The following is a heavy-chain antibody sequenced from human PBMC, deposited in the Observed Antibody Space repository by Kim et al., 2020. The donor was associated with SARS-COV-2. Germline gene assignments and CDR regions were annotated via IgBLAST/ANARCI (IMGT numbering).Heavy chain of an antibody. CDR3: AKDPYEGAFDV. D-gene: IGHD3-22*01. J-gene: IGHJ3*01. V-gene: IGHV3-30*02. Sequence: YAHSVEGRFITSIDNSHNTLYLQMNSLRSEDTAVYYCAKDPYEGAFDVWGQGTMVTVSP.